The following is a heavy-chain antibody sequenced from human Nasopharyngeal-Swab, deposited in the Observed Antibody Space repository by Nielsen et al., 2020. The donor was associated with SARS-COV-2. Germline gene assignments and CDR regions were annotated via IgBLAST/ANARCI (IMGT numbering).Heavy chain of an antibody. CDR1: GDSVSSNSAA. D-gene: IGHD6-13*01. J-gene: IGHJ2*01. Sequence: SETLSLTCAISGDSVSSNSAAWNWIRQCQSRGLEWLGRTYYRSKWYNDYPVSVKSRKPINPETSKNQFSLQLNSVTPEDTAVSYCARDIGYSRPGWYWYFELWGRGTLVTVSS. V-gene: IGHV6-1*01. CDR3: ARDIGYSRPGWYWYFEL. CDR2: TYYRSKWYN.